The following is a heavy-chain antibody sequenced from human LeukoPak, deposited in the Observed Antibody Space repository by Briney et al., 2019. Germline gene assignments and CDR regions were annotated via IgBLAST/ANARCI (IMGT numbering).Heavy chain of an antibody. CDR1: GGSVSDYY. V-gene: IGHV4-59*02. CDR2: IYYTGST. D-gene: IGHD7-27*01. J-gene: IGHJ4*02. Sequence: SETLSLTCTISGGSVSDYYWSWIRQSPGKGLEWIGYIYYTGSTTYNLSLKSRVTISADTSKNQFSLKLSSVTAADTAVYYCASRKLGNDYWGQGTLVTVSS. CDR3: ASRKLGNDY.